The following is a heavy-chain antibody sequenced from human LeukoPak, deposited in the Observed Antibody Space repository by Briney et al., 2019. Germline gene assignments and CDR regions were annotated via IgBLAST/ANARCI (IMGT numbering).Heavy chain of an antibody. Sequence: PSETLSLTCTVSGGSISSYYCSWIRQPPGKGLEWIGYIYTSRSTNYNPSLKSRVTISVDTSKNQFSLKLSSVTAADTAVYYCARLGYCSSTSCNGVWFDPWGQGTLVTVSS. D-gene: IGHD2-2*01. V-gene: IGHV4-4*09. CDR2: IYTSRST. J-gene: IGHJ5*02. CDR3: ARLGYCSSTSCNGVWFDP. CDR1: GGSISSYY.